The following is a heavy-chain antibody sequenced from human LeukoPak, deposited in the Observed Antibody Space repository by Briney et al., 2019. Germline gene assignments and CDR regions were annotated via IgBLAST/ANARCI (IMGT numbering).Heavy chain of an antibody. CDR2: ISGSGGST. J-gene: IGHJ4*02. CDR1: GFTFSSYA. CDR3: AIAVVVVAATNPLFDY. D-gene: IGHD2-15*01. V-gene: IGHV3-23*01. Sequence: PGGSLRLSCAASGFTFSSYAMSWVRQAPGKGLEWVSAISGSGGSTYYADSVKGRFTISRDNSKNTLYLQMNSLRAEDTAVYYCAIAVVVVAATNPLFDYWGQGTLVTVS.